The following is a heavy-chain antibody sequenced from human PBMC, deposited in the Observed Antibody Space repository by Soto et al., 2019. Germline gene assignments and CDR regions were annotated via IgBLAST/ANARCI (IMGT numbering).Heavy chain of an antibody. V-gene: IGHV4-59*08. D-gene: IGHD5-12*01. CDR3: ARHGNTGYEFDY. CDR2: FYYRRGA. CDR1: GDSVIYYY. J-gene: IGHJ4*02. Sequence: PSETLSLTCTVSGDSVIYYYWSWIRQPPGKGPEWIGNFYYRRGADYSPSLNSRVTISVDTSKNQLSLTLSSVTAADTAVYFCARHGNTGYEFDYWGQGTLVTVSS.